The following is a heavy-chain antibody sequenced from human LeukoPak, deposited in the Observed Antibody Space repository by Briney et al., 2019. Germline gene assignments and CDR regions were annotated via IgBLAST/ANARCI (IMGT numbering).Heavy chain of an antibody. CDR3: ARERSSSWYPNWFDP. V-gene: IGHV1-2*02. J-gene: IGHJ5*02. Sequence: ASVKVSCKASGYTFTGYYMHWVRQAPGQGLEWMGWINPNSGGTNCAQKFQGRVTMTRDTSISTAYMELSRLRSDDTAVYYCARERSSSWYPNWFDPWGQGTLVTVSS. D-gene: IGHD6-13*01. CDR2: INPNSGGT. CDR1: GYTFTGYY.